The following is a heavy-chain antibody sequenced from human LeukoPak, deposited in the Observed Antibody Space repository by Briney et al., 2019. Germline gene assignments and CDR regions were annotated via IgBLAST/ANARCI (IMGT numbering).Heavy chain of an antibody. CDR3: AREKGYDDYVGGDYYYYYMDV. D-gene: IGHD4-17*01. CDR1: GGSISYHY. J-gene: IGHJ6*03. Sequence: SETLSLTCTVSGGSISYHYWSWIRQSPGKGLEWIGSIYYSGSSNYNPSLKSRVTISVDTSKNQFSLKLTSVTAADTAVYYCAREKGYDDYVGGDYYYYYMDVWGKGTTVTISS. CDR2: IYYSGSS. V-gene: IGHV4-59*11.